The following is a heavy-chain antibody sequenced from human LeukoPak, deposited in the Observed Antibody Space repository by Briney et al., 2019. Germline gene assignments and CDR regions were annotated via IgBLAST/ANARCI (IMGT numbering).Heavy chain of an antibody. J-gene: IGHJ6*03. D-gene: IGHD2-2*01. V-gene: IGHV3-15*01. CDR1: GFTFSNAW. CDR3: TTGLGYCSSTSCYSTYYYYYMDV. CDR2: IKSKTDGGTT. Sequence: GESLKISCAASGFTFSNAWMSWVRQAPGKGLEWVGRIKSKTDGGTTDYAAPVKGRFTISRDDSKNTLYLQMNSLKTEDTAVYYCTTGLGYCSSTSCYSTYYYYYMDVWGKGTTVTISS.